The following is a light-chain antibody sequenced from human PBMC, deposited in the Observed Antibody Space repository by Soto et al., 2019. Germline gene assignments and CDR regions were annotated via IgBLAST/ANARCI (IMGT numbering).Light chain of an antibody. V-gene: IGKV3-20*01. CDR1: QSVSSN. J-gene: IGKJ1*01. CDR3: QQYGTSWWT. Sequence: VMTQSPATLSVSLGDRATLSCRASQSVSSNLAWYQQKPGQAPRLLIYGASSRATGIPDRFRGSGSGTDFTLTISRLEPEDFAVYFCQQYGTSWWTFGQGTKVDIK. CDR2: GAS.